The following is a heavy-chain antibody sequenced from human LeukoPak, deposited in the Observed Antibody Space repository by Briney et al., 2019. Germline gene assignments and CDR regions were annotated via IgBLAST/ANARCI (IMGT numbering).Heavy chain of an antibody. CDR2: IDTDETT. J-gene: IGHJ4*02. CDR3: ARGAGIVGSTTPFDY. V-gene: IGHV3-74*01. CDR1: GFTFSNYW. D-gene: IGHD1-26*01. Sequence: PGGSLRLSCAASGFTFSNYWMPWVRQTPGKGLVWVSRIDTDETTGFADSVKGRFTISRDNAKNTLYLQMDSLRAEDTAVYYCARGAGIVGSTTPFDYWGQGALVTVSS.